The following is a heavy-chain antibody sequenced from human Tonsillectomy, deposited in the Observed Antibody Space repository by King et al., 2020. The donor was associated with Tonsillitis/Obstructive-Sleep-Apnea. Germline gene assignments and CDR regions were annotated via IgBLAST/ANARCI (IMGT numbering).Heavy chain of an antibody. Sequence: ITLKESGPTLVKPTQTLTLTCTFSGFSLSTSGVGVGWIRQPPGKALEWLALIYWDDDKRYSPSLKSRLTITKDTSKNQGVLTMTNMDPVDTATYYCARYNTYYDFWSGYSNYYYYYMDVWGKGTTVTVSS. CDR2: IYWDDDK. D-gene: IGHD3-3*01. CDR3: ARYNTYYDFWSGYSNYYYYYMDV. J-gene: IGHJ6*03. CDR1: GFSLSTSGVG. V-gene: IGHV2-5*02.